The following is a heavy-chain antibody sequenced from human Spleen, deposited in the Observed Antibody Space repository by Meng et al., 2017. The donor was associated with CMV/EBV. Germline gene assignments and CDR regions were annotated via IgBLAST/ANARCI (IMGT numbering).Heavy chain of an antibody. D-gene: IGHD1-26*01. Sequence: VHMVWSGGGVAKPGGSLRLSLAASGFTFSDYYMSWIGQAPGKGLEWVSYISSSSSYTNYADSVKGRFTISRDNAKNSLYLQMNSLRDEDTAVYYCASLRRGSSYIYYFDYWGQGTLVTVSS. CDR3: ASLRRGSSYIYYFDY. CDR1: GFTFSDYY. V-gene: IGHV3-11*06. CDR2: ISSSSSYT. J-gene: IGHJ4*02.